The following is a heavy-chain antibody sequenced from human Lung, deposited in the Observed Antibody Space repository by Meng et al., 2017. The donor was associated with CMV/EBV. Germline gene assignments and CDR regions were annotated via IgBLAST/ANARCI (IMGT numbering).Heavy chain of an antibody. J-gene: IGHJ4*02. CDR2: INEDGSET. D-gene: IGHD5-24*01. CDR1: GFNFNNYW. Sequence: ESLKISXVGSGFNFNNYWMNWVRQAPGKGLEWVANINEDGSETYYLDSVKGRFTISRDNAKNSLFLQMNSLRADDTAVYYCARDPRGDGGVTFDYWGQGXLVTVSS. V-gene: IGHV3-7*01. CDR3: ARDPRGDGGVTFDY.